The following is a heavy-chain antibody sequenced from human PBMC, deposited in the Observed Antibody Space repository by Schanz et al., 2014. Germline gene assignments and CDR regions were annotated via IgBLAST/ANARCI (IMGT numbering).Heavy chain of an antibody. J-gene: IGHJ3*02. CDR1: GYIFGSHG. D-gene: IGHD3-22*01. V-gene: IGHV1-18*01. CDR3: ARVHMANYHYDRPGAFDI. Sequence: QVQLVQSGAEVKKPGASVKVSCKASGYIFGSHGMTWVRQAPGQGPELMGWINAHTGNTQYAQKFQGRVNMARDTVATTVHLELTRLRTDDTAIYDCARVHMANYHYDRPGAFDIWGQGTRVTVSS. CDR2: INAHTGNT.